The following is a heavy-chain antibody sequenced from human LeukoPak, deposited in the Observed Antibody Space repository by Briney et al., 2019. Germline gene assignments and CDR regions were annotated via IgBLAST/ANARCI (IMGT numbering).Heavy chain of an antibody. J-gene: IGHJ4*02. CDR2: TYYRSQCYK. D-gene: IGHD3-16*01. CDR3: TRELGGFDH. Sequence: SQTLSLTCAISGDSFSSNSAAWNWIRQSPSRGLEWLGRTYYRSQCYKEYEPSVRSRIIITTDTSAHHVSLQLTSVTPEDTAAYYCTRELGGFDHWGQGTLVTVSS. V-gene: IGHV6-1*01. CDR1: GDSFSSNSAA.